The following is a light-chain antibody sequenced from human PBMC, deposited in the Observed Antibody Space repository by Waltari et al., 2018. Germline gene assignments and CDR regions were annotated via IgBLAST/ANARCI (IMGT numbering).Light chain of an antibody. J-gene: IGLJ1*01. V-gene: IGLV3-1*01. Sequence: SYELTQPPSVSVSPGQTATITCSGDELGDKYVCWYQQKPGQSPVLVNYQGSWRPSGGPERFSDPNSGNTATLTIGGTQAIDEADYYCQAWDSSAAGVFRPGTKVTVL. CDR1: ELGDKY. CDR3: QAWDSSAAGV. CDR2: QGS.